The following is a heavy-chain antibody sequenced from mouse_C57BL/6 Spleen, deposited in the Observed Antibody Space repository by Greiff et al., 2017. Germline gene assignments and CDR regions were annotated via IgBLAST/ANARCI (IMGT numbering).Heavy chain of an antibody. Sequence: QVQLQQPGAELVKPGASVKMSCKASGYTFTSYWITWVKPRPGQGLEWIGDIYPGSGSTNYNEKFKSKATLTVDTSSSTAYMQRSSLTSEDSAVYYCARSPITTVVAPFAYWGQGTLVTVSA. J-gene: IGHJ3*01. D-gene: IGHD1-1*01. CDR2: IYPGSGST. CDR3: ARSPITTVVAPFAY. CDR1: GYTFTSYW. V-gene: IGHV1-55*01.